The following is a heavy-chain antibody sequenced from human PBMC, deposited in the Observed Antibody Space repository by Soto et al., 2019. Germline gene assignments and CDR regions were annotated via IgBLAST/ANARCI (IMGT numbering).Heavy chain of an antibody. Sequence: PVGSLRLSCAASEFTFSNYAMSWVRQAPGKGLEWVSAISYGGGTTYYADSVKGRFTIARDNSKNTLYLQMNSLRTEDTAVYYCARDDYGVPDWGQGILVTVSS. J-gene: IGHJ4*02. CDR2: ISYGGGTT. V-gene: IGHV3-23*01. D-gene: IGHD4-17*01. CDR3: ARDDYGVPD. CDR1: EFTFSNYA.